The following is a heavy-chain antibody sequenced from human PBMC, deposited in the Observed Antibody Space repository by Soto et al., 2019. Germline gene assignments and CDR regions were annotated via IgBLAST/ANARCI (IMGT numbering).Heavy chain of an antibody. D-gene: IGHD2-15*01. Sequence: PSETLSLTCPVSGGSISSYYWSWIRQPPGKGLEWIGYIYYSGSTNYNPSLKSRVTIPVDTSKNQFSLKLSSVTAAGTAVYYCARTIVVVVAATPNNWFDPWGQGTLVTVSS. CDR3: ARTIVVVVAATPNNWFDP. CDR2: IYYSGST. V-gene: IGHV4-59*01. J-gene: IGHJ5*02. CDR1: GGSISSYY.